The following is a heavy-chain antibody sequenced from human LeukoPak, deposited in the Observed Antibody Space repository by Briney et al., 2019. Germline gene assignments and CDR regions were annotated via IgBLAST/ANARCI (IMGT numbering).Heavy chain of an antibody. J-gene: IGHJ4*02. CDR2: IYNSVST. CDR3: ASQPYYESSGYYFY. Sequence: SETLSLTCNVSGGSISSSTYNWGGIRQPPGKGLEWTGSIYNSVSTFYNPSLKTRVTISIDTTKHQFSLKLSSVTAAHTTIYYCASQPYYESSGYYFYWGQGTLVTVSS. D-gene: IGHD3-22*01. V-gene: IGHV4-39*01. CDR1: GGSISSSTYN.